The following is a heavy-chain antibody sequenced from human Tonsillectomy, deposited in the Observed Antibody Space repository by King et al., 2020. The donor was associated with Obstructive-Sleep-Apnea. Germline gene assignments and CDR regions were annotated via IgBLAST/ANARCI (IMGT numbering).Heavy chain of an antibody. CDR3: ARGRPYYDSSGYDNWFDP. Sequence: VQLQQWGAGLLKPSETLSLTCAVYGGSFSGDYWSWIRQPPGKGLEWIGEINHSGSTNYNPSLNSPVTISVDTSKNQFSLKLSSVTAADTAVYYCARGRPYYDSSGYDNWFDPWGQGTLVTVSS. D-gene: IGHD3-22*01. CDR1: GGSFSGDY. V-gene: IGHV4-34*01. CDR2: INHSGST. J-gene: IGHJ5*02.